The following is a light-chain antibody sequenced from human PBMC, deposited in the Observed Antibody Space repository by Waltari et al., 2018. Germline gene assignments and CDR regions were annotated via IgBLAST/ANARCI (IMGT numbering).Light chain of an antibody. CDR3: SMYMGSGVWV. J-gene: IGLJ3*02. Sequence: QTVVTQEPSLSVSPGGTVTLTCALSSGSVSSTSYPTWYQQTPGQPPRTLVYKGISRSAGVPDRFSGSILGNTAALTITGAQADDESDYYCSMYMGSGVWVFGGGTKVTVL. CDR1: SGSVSSTSY. V-gene: IGLV8-61*01. CDR2: KGI.